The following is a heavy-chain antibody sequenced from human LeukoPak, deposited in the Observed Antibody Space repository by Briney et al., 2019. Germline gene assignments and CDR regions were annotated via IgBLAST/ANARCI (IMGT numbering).Heavy chain of an antibody. CDR2: ISGSGGST. V-gene: IGHV3-23*01. J-gene: IGHJ6*02. Sequence: GGSVRLSCGASGFTFTIYTMSWVRQAPGKGLEWVSSISGSGGSTYYADSVKGRFTISRDNSKNTLYLQMNSLRAEDTAVYFCAKAYGSGNLYYYYGMDVWGQGTTVTVSS. CDR1: GFTFTIYT. CDR3: AKAYGSGNLYYYYGMDV. D-gene: IGHD3-10*01.